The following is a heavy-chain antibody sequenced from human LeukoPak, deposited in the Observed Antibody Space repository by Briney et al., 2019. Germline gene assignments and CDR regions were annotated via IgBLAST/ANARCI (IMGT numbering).Heavy chain of an antibody. V-gene: IGHV4-4*07. CDR3: ARDPSGYSYGHFDY. CDR1: GGSISSYY. Sequence: PSETLSHTCTVSGGSISSYYWSWIRQPAGKGLEWIGRIYTSGSTNYNPSLKSRVTISVDTSKNQFSLKLSSVTAADTAVYYCARDPSGYSYGHFDYWGQGTLVTVSS. D-gene: IGHD5-18*01. J-gene: IGHJ4*02. CDR2: IYTSGST.